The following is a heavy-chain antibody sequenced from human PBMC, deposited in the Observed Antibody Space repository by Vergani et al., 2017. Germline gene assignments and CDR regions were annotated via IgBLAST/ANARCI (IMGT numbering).Heavy chain of an antibody. CDR2: IYYIGST. D-gene: IGHD3-10*01. Sequence: QVQLQESGPGLVKPSQTLSLTCTVSGGSISSGDYYWSWIRQPPGKGLGWIGYIYYIGSTYYNPSLKSRVTISVDTSKNQFSLKLSSVTAADTAVYYCARVGVGRGVSYYYHYYGMDVWGQGTTVTVSS. J-gene: IGHJ6*02. CDR1: GGSISSGDYY. V-gene: IGHV4-30-4*08. CDR3: ARVGVGRGVSYYYHYYGMDV.